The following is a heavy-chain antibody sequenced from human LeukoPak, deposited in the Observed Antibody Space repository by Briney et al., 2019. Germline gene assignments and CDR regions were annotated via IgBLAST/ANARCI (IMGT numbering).Heavy chain of an antibody. V-gene: IGHV1-2*02. CDR1: GYTFTGYY. CDR2: INPNSGGT. J-gene: IGHJ5*02. D-gene: IGHD2-2*01. Sequence: ASVKVSCKASGYTFTGYYMHWVRQAPGQRLEWMGWINPNSGGTNYAQKFQGRVTMTRDTSISTAYMELSRLRSDDTAVYYCARKEVGYCSSTSCHGWFDPWGQGTLVTVSS. CDR3: ARKEVGYCSSTSCHGWFDP.